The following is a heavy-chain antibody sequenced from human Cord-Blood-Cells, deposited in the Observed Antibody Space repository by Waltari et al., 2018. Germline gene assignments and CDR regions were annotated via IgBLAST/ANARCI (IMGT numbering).Heavy chain of an antibody. CDR2: INAGNGNT. CDR1: GYTFTSYA. D-gene: IGHD3-22*01. J-gene: IGHJ3*02. Sequence: QVQLVQSGAEVKKPGASVKVSCKASGYTFTSYAMHWVRQAPGQRLEWMGWINAGNGNTKYSQKFQGRVTITRDTSASTAYMELSSLRSEDTAVYYCARDVRMIENAFDIWGQGTMVTVSS. CDR3: ARDVRMIENAFDI. V-gene: IGHV1-3*01.